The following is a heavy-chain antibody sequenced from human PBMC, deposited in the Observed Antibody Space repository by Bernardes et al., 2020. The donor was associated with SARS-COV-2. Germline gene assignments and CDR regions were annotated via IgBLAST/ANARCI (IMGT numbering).Heavy chain of an antibody. D-gene: IGHD3-10*01. V-gene: IGHV4-39*01. Sequence: SETLSLTCTVSGGSISSSSYYWGWIRQPPGKGLEWIGSIYYSGSTYYNPSLKSRVTISVDTSKNQFSLKLSSVTAADTAVYYCARVFMVRGVIGFVDPWGQGTLVTVSS. CDR1: GGSISSSSYY. J-gene: IGHJ5*02. CDR3: ARVFMVRGVIGFVDP. CDR2: IYYSGST.